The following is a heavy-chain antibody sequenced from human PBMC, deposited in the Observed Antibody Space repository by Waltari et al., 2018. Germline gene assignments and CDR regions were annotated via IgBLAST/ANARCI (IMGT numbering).Heavy chain of an antibody. CDR1: GGSFSGYY. J-gene: IGHJ6*02. CDR3: ARGRYCSSTSCFFRGYYYYGMDV. Sequence: QVQLQQWGAGLLKPSETLSLTCAVYGGSFSGYYWSWIRQPPGKGLEWMGEINHSGSTNYNPSLKSRVTISVDTSKNQFSLKLSSVTAADTAVDYCARGRYCSSTSCFFRGYYYYGMDVWGQGTTVTVSS. D-gene: IGHD2-2*01. CDR2: INHSGST. V-gene: IGHV4-34*01.